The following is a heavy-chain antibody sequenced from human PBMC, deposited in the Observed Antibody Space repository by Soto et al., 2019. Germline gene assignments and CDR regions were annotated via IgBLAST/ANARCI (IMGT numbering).Heavy chain of an antibody. CDR3: ARVPLRYSSSHNFDS. Sequence: SETLSLTCSVSGAPVSSGSFYWSWIRQPPGKGLEWIGFIYNNETFNYNPSLKSRVTLSVDTSKHQFSLKLSSVTAADTAVYYCARVPLRYSSSHNFDSWGQGALVTVSS. V-gene: IGHV4-61*01. CDR1: GAPVSSGSFY. CDR2: IYNNETF. D-gene: IGHD6-19*01. J-gene: IGHJ4*02.